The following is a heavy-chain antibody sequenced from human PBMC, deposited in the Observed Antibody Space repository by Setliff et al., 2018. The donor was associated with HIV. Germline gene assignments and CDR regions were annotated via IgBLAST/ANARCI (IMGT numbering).Heavy chain of an antibody. CDR2: ITAGNGDT. J-gene: IGHJ1*01. CDR1: GYTFHYYD. CDR3: ASPMFYDGKVV. V-gene: IGHV1-3*01. D-gene: IGHD3-22*01. Sequence: GASVKVSCKASGYTFHYYDIHWVRQAPGQGLEWMGRITAGNGDTKYSQKFQDRVTLTSDMSANTVYMDLTTLRSEDTAVYYCASPMFYDGKVVWGQG.